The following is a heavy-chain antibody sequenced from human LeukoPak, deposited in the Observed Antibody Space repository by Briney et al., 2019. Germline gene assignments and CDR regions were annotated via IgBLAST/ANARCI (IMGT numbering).Heavy chain of an antibody. Sequence: PGWSLRLSCAASGFTFSSYWMHWVRQAPGKGLVWVLRINCDGSYISYADSVKGRFTISRDNAKNTLYLQMNSLRAEDTAVYYCARVGFGELYAFDIWGQGTMVTVSS. V-gene: IGHV3-74*01. D-gene: IGHD3-10*01. CDR3: ARVGFGELYAFDI. J-gene: IGHJ3*02. CDR2: INCDGSYI. CDR1: GFTFSSYW.